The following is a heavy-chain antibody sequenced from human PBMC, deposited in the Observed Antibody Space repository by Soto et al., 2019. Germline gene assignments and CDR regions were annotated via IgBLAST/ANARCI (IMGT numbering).Heavy chain of an antibody. CDR2: IRSFDYRT. CDR1: GFARSQYG. J-gene: IGHJ4*02. D-gene: IGHD6-19*01. Sequence: PGVSLRLSCTASGFARSQYGMSWVRQAPGKGLEWVSSIRSFDYRTNYADSVKGRFTISRDNSKSTLSLQMNSLRAEDTAVYYCAKDVESGWYEAFDYWGPGTLVTVSS. V-gene: IGHV3-23*01. CDR3: AKDVESGWYEAFDY.